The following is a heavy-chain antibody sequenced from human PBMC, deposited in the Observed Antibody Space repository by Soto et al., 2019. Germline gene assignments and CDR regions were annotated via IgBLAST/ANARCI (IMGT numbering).Heavy chain of an antibody. Sequence: GGSLRLSCAASGFTFNNYAMGWVRQAPGKGLEWVSAIGVSGGSTYYADSVKGRFTISRDNSKNTLYLQMNSLRADDTALYYCAKTAEAVAGTVYGYWGQGTLVTVSS. CDR2: IGVSGGST. CDR3: AKTAEAVAGTVYGY. CDR1: GFTFNNYA. V-gene: IGHV3-23*01. J-gene: IGHJ4*02. D-gene: IGHD6-19*01.